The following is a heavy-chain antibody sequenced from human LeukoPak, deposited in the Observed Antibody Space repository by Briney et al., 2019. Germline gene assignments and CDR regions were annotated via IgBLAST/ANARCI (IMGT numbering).Heavy chain of an antibody. CDR2: INPNSGGT. V-gene: IGHV1-2*02. CDR1: GYTFTGYY. Sequence: ASVKVSCKASGYTFTGYYMHWVRQAPGQGLEWMGWINPNSGGTNYAQRFQGRVTMTRDTSISTAYMELSRLRSDDTAVCYCARIANWGPRSFDYWGQGTMVTVSS. D-gene: IGHD7-27*01. J-gene: IGHJ4*02. CDR3: ARIANWGPRSFDY.